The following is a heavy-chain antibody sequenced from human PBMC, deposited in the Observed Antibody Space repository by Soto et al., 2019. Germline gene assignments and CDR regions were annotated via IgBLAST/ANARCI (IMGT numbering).Heavy chain of an antibody. CDR3: TRRGRQSANWFDP. CDR1: GGTFNSFS. Sequence: QGQLVQSGAEVKMPGSSVKVPCKASGGTFNSFSIDWVRQAPGQGLEWMGGIIPMSGRPNYAQRFQGRVTFSADKSTNTVYLEVSSLTNEDTAVYYCTRRGRQSANWFDPWGQGTLVTVSS. V-gene: IGHV1-69*06. CDR2: IIPMSGRP. J-gene: IGHJ5*02.